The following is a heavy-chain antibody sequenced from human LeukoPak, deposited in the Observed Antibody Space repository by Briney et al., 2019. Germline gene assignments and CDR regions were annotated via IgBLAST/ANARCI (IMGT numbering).Heavy chain of an antibody. V-gene: IGHV3-21*01. CDR1: GFTFSNAW. Sequence: GGSLRLSCAASGFTFSNAWMSWVRQAPGKGLEWVSSITSGGDYIYYADSVEGRFTTSRDNAKNSLSLQLNSLRVEDTAVYYCARGHYDVLAASYKWTPDYWGQGTLVTVSS. CDR3: ARGHYDVLAASYKWTPDY. D-gene: IGHD3-9*01. CDR2: ITSGGDYI. J-gene: IGHJ4*02.